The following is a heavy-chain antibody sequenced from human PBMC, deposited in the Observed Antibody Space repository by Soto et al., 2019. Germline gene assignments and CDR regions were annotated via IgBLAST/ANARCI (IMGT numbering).Heavy chain of an antibody. CDR1: GFTFSNYA. CDR3: ARDYYDSFFDY. Sequence: GGSLRLSCAASGFTFSNYAMSWVRQAPGKGLEWVSSISKSSRYIYYADSVKGRFTISRDNAKNSLYLQMNSLRAEDTAVYYCARDYYDSFFDYWGQGTLVTVSS. V-gene: IGHV3-21*01. CDR2: ISKSSRYI. J-gene: IGHJ4*02. D-gene: IGHD3-22*01.